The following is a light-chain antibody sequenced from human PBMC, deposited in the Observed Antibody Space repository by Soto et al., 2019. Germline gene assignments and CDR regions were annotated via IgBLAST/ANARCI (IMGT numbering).Light chain of an antibody. V-gene: IGKV2-30*01. J-gene: IGKJ2*01. CDR2: KMF. CDR3: MQYVYWPHT. CDR1: QALVYSDGNTY. Sequence: DVVMTQSPLFLPVTLGLPASLSCRSSQALVYSDGNTYLHWFQQRPGQSPRRLIDKMFDRDSGGPDRFSVSGSGTDFTLKISGVEAEDVGIYYCMQYVYWPHTFGQGTKLESK.